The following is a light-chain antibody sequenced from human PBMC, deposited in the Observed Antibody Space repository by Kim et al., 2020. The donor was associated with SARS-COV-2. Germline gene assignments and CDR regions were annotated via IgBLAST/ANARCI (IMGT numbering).Light chain of an antibody. J-gene: IGLJ2*01. CDR3: AAWDDSLNGVV. V-gene: IGLV1-44*01. CDR1: SSNIGSNT. CDR2: SNN. Sequence: ELTQPPSASGTPGQRDTISCSGSSSNIGSNTVNWYQQLPGTAPKLLIYSNNQRPSGVPDRFSGSKSGTSASLAISGLQSEDEADYYCAAWDDSLNGVVFGVGTQLTVL.